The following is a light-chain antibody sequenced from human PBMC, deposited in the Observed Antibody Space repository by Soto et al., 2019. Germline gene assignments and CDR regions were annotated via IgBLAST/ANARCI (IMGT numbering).Light chain of an antibody. CDR1: QSVSSY. Sequence: EIVLTHSPATLSLSPGERATLSCRASQSVSSYLAWYQQKPGQAPRLLIYDASNRATSIPARFSGSGSGTEFTLTISSLQSEDFAVYYCQQYNNWPPATFGPGTKVDIK. V-gene: IGKV3-11*01. CDR2: DAS. CDR3: QQYNNWPPAT. J-gene: IGKJ3*01.